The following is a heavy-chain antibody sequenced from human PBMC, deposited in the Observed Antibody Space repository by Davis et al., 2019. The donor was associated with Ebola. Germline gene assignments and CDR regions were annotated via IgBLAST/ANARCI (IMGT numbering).Heavy chain of an antibody. J-gene: IGHJ4*02. CDR1: GFTFSSYA. CDR3: GRGLGWIFDY. V-gene: IGHV3-30-3*01. Sequence: GESLKISCAASGFTFSSYAMHWVRQAPGKGLEWVAVISYDVSNKFYADSVKGRFTISRDNSKNTLYLQMNSLRAEDTAVYYCGRGLGWIFDYWGQGILVTVSS. CDR2: ISYDVSNK. D-gene: IGHD3/OR15-3a*01.